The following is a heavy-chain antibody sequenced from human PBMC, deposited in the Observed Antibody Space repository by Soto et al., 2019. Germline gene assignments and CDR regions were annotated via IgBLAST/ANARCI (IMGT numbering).Heavy chain of an antibody. CDR3: ARLCGSSRMPALGRDHYYYGVDV. CDR2: IYPDDSDT. V-gene: IGHV5-51*01. Sequence: GESLKISCKGSGYMFATYWIGWVRQMPGAGLEWVGIIYPDDSDTRYSPSFQGQVTISVDKSIRTAYLQWNSLKASDSAIYFCARLCGSSRMPALGRDHYYYGVDVWGQGTTVTVSS. D-gene: IGHD6-6*01. J-gene: IGHJ6*02. CDR1: GYMFATYW.